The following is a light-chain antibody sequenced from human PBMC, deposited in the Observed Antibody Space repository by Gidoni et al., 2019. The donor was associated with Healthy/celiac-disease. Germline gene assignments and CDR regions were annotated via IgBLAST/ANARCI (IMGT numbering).Light chain of an antibody. Sequence: DSGMTQYPLSLPVTPGEPASISCRSSQSLLHSNGYNYLDWYLQKPGQSPQLLIYLGSNRASGVPDRFSGSGSGTDFTLKISRVEAEDVGVYYCMQALQTPYTFGQGTQLEIK. CDR2: LGS. CDR3: MQALQTPYT. V-gene: IGKV2-28*01. CDR1: QSLLHSNGYNY. J-gene: IGKJ2*01.